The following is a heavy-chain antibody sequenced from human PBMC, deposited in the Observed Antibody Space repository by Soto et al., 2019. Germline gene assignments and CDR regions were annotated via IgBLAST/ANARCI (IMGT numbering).Heavy chain of an antibody. D-gene: IGHD1-26*01. CDR3: ASQSYDPNYYYYYMDV. CDR2: IWYDGSNK. J-gene: IGHJ6*03. Sequence: GGSLRLSCAASGFTFSSYGMHWVRQAPGKGLEWVAVIWYDGSNKYYADSVKGRFTISRDNSKNTLYLQMNSLRAEDTAVYYCASQSYDPNYYYYYMDVWGKGTTVTVSS. V-gene: IGHV3-33*01. CDR1: GFTFSSYG.